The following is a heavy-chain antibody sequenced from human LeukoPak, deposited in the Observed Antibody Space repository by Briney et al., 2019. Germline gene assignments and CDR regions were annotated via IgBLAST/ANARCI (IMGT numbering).Heavy chain of an antibody. V-gene: IGHV3-74*01. CDR3: AREGGSGSSLKY. D-gene: IGHD1-26*01. Sequence: GGSLRLSCGGTGFTFRNYWMHWVRQGPGKGLVWVSVINSDGTITNYADSVKGRFTISRDNAKNTLYLQMNSLRVEDTAVYYCAREGGSGSSLKYWGQGTLVTVSS. CDR1: GFTFRNYW. CDR2: INSDGTIT. J-gene: IGHJ4*02.